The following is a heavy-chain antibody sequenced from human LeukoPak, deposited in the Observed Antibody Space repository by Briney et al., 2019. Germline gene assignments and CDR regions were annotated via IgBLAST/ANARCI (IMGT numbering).Heavy chain of an antibody. CDR3: AILQAGVTATYYFDY. Sequence: GESLKISCKGSGYNFANYWIAWVRQLPGKGLEWMGIIYPGDSDTRYNPSFQGQVTISADKSISTAYLQWSSLKASDTAMYYCAILQAGVTATYYFDYWGQGTLVTVSS. J-gene: IGHJ4*02. V-gene: IGHV5-51*01. D-gene: IGHD2-21*02. CDR1: GYNFANYW. CDR2: IYPGDSDT.